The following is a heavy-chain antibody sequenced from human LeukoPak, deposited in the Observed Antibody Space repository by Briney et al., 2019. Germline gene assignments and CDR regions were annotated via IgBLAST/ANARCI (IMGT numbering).Heavy chain of an antibody. J-gene: IGHJ3*02. D-gene: IGHD3-22*01. CDR3: AKDRPQYFYDSTGFEGAFDI. CDR1: GFTFSGYA. Sequence: GGSLRLSCAASGFTFSGYAMNWVRQAPGKGLEWVSTISGSGDKTFYADSVRGRFTISRDNSKNTLYLQMNSLRAEDTAIYYCAKDRPQYFYDSTGFEGAFDIWGQGTMVSVSS. V-gene: IGHV3-23*01. CDR2: ISGSGDKT.